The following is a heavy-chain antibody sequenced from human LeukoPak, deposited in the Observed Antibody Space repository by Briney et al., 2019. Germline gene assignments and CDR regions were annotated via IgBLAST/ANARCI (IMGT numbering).Heavy chain of an antibody. CDR1: AFIVSSNY. Sequence: GGCLSLSCAASAFIVSSNYVSSVRQAPGKGLEWVSVIYSGGSTYYADSVKGRFTISRDNSKNTLYLQMNSLKAESTAVDGCSRFGYSDWNLMALDMGRQVTMVTVSS. V-gene: IGHV3-53*01. CDR3: SRFGYSDWNLMALDM. J-gene: IGHJ3*02. D-gene: IGHD3-9*01. CDR2: IYSGGST.